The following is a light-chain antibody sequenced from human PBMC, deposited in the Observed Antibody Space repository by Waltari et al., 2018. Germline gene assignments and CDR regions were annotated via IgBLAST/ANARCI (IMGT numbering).Light chain of an antibody. CDR2: AAS. Sequence: DIQMTQSPPSLSASVGDGVTITCRASQAISSSLNLYQEKRRKAPKLLLSAASRLQSGVPSRFNASGFGTDFTLTISSLHPEDFAIYYCQQSYMTPRTFGRGTKE. J-gene: IGKJ4*02. CDR3: QQSYMTPRT. V-gene: IGKV1-39*01. CDR1: QAISSS.